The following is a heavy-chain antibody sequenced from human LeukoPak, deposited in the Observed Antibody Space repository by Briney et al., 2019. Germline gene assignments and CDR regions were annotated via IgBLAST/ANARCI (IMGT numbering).Heavy chain of an antibody. J-gene: IGHJ1*01. CDR3: ARGSFYGRIDCYRAYAN. D-gene: IGHD2-21*02. V-gene: IGHV4-34*01. Sequence: SETLSLTCAVYGGTFSGYYWTWIRQSPGKGLEWIGEINHSGDADYNPSLKSRVTISVDTSKNQFSLKVNSVTATDTAVYFYARGSFYGRIDCYRAYANWGRGTLVTVSS. CDR2: INHSGDA. CDR1: GGTFSGYY.